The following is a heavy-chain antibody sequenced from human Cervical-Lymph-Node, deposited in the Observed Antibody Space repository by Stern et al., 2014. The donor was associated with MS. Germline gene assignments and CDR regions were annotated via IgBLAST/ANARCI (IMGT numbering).Heavy chain of an antibody. J-gene: IGHJ5*02. CDR2: MNPNSGNT. CDR1: GYTFNSYD. V-gene: IGHV1-8*01. Sequence: QLVQSGAEVKKPGASVKVSCKASGYTFNSYDINWVRQATGQGLEWMGLMNPNSGNTGYAQKFQGRVTMTRNTSISTAYMELSSLRSEDTAVYYCARDTMVRARDCFDPWGQGTLVTVSS. CDR3: ARDTMVRARDCFDP. D-gene: IGHD3-10*01.